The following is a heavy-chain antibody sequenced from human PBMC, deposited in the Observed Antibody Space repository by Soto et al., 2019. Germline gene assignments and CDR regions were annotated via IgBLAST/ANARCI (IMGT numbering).Heavy chain of an antibody. J-gene: IGHJ3*02. CDR2: LSGIDDTT. CDR1: GFSFNDYA. D-gene: IGHD2-8*02. Sequence: GGSLRLSCAASGFSFNDYAAGWVRQAPGKWLEWVSTLSGIDDTTFYADSVKGRFIISRDHSKTTLYILMHSLRAEDTAMYYCATKWGMRAFDIWGQGTMVNVSS. CDR3: ATKWGMRAFDI. V-gene: IGHV3-23*01.